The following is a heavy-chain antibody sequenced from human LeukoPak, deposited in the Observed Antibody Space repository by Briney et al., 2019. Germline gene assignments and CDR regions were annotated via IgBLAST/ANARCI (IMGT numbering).Heavy chain of an antibody. D-gene: IGHD6-13*01. CDR2: INPNSGGT. V-gene: IGHV1-2*02. CDR1: GYTFTGYY. CDR3: ARGYSSSIIDWFDPWGQTKEDVLVGWFDP. Sequence: ASVKVSCKASGYTFTGYYMHWVRQAPGQGLEWMGWINPNSGGTSYAQKFQGRVTMTRDTSISTAYMELSSLRSEDTAVYYCARGYSSSIIDWFDPWGQTKEDVLVGWFDPWGQGTLVTVSS. J-gene: IGHJ5*02.